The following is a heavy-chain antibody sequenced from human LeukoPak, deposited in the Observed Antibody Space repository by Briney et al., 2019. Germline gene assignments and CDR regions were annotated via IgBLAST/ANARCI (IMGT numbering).Heavy chain of an antibody. J-gene: IGHJ5*02. Sequence: SVKVSCKASGGTFSSYAISWVRQAPGQGLEWMGGIIPIFGTANYAQKFQGRVTITADESTSTAYMELSSLRSEDTAVYYCARGSRGGYNSNWFDPWGQGTLVTVSS. CDR2: IIPIFGTA. CDR3: ARGSRGGYNSNWFDP. V-gene: IGHV1-69*13. D-gene: IGHD5-24*01. CDR1: GGTFSSYA.